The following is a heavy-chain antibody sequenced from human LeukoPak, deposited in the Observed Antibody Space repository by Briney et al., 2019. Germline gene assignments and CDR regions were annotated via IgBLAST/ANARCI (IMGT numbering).Heavy chain of an antibody. CDR3: ARATDYSRQSIGY. Sequence: SVKVSCKASGGTFSSYVISWVRQAPGRGLEWMGGIIPIFGTTTYAQKFQGRVTITADESTTTANMELSSLRFEDTAVYYRARATDYSRQSIGYWGQGTLVTVSS. CDR2: IIPIFGTT. D-gene: IGHD4-11*01. CDR1: GGTFSSYV. V-gene: IGHV1-69*13. J-gene: IGHJ4*02.